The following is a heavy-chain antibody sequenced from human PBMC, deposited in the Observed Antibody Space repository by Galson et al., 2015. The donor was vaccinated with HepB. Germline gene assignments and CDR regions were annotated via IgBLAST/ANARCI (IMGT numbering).Heavy chain of an antibody. Sequence: PALVKPTQTLTLTCTFSGFSLSTSGVGVGWIRQPPGKALEWLALIYWNDDKRYSPSLKSRLTITKDTSKNQVVLTMTNMDPVETATYYCAPVPQGLVLNWFAPWGQGTLVTVSS. CDR2: IYWNDDK. CDR3: APVPQGLVLNWFAP. J-gene: IGHJ5*02. CDR1: GFSLSTSGVG. V-gene: IGHV2-5*01. D-gene: IGHD6-19*01.